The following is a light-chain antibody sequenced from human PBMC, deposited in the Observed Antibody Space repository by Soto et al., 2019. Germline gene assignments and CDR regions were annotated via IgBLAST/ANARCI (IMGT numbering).Light chain of an antibody. CDR1: KNDIGVYDF. V-gene: IGLV2-8*01. CDR2: EVV. CDR3: KSYAGSNTYV. J-gene: IGLJ1*01. Sequence: LTQPPSASGSPGQSVTISCTGTKNDIGVYDFVSWYQHHPGKAPRLIIYEVVQRPSGVPDRFSGSKSGDTASLTVSGLQAADEGDYFCKSYAGSNTYVFGSGTKV.